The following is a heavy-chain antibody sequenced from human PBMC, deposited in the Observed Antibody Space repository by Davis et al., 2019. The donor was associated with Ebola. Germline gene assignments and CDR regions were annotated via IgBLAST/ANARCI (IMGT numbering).Heavy chain of an antibody. CDR3: AREAGIAAAGHYYYYGMDV. V-gene: IGHV3-23*01. Sequence: GESLKISCAASGFTFSSYAMSWVRQAPGKGLEWVSAISGSGGSTYYADSVKGRFTISRDNSKNTLYLQMNSLRAEDTAVYYCAREAGIAAAGHYYYYGMDVWGKGITVTVSS. CDR2: ISGSGGST. CDR1: GFTFSSYA. J-gene: IGHJ6*04. D-gene: IGHD6-13*01.